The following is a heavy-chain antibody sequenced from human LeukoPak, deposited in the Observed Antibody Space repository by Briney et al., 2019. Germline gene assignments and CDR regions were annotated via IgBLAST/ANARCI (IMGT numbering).Heavy chain of an antibody. CDR2: ISYDGSNK. J-gene: IGHJ6*02. D-gene: IGHD3-9*01. CDR1: GSTFSSYA. Sequence: GGSLRLSCAASGSTFSSYAMHWVRQAPGKGLEWVAVISYDGSNKYYADSVKGRFTISRDNSKNTLYLQMNSLRAEDTAVYYCARDMGRITIFVDGMDVWGRGTTVTVSS. V-gene: IGHV3-30-3*01. CDR3: ARDMGRITIFVDGMDV.